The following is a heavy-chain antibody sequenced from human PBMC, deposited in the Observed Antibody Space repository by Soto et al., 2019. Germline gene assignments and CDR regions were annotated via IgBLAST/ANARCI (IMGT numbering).Heavy chain of an antibody. Sequence: GSLRLSCAASGFTFSSYAMSWVRQAPGKGLEWVSAISGSGGSTYYADSVKGRFTISRDNSKNTLYLQMNSLRAEDTAVYYCEKGLTGIRGCWFDPWGKGTRVTV. V-gene: IGHV3-23*01. J-gene: IGHJ5*02. CDR3: EKGLTGIRGCWFDP. D-gene: IGHD2-8*01. CDR1: GFTFSSYA. CDR2: ISGSGGST.